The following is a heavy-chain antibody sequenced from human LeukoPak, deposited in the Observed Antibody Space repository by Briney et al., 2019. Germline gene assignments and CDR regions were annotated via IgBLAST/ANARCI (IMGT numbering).Heavy chain of an antibody. Sequence: GGSLRLSCAASGFTFSGSAMHWVRQASGKGLEWVGRIRSKANSYATAYAASVKGRFTISRDDSKNTAYLQMNSLKTEDAAVYYCTPTSTDMDVWGKGTTVTVSS. CDR3: TPTSTDMDV. CDR2: IRSKANSYAT. CDR1: GFTFSGSA. D-gene: IGHD2-2*01. J-gene: IGHJ6*03. V-gene: IGHV3-73*01.